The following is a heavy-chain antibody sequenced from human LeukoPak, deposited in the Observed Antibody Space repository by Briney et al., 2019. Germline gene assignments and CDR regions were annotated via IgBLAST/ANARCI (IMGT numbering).Heavy chain of an antibody. V-gene: IGHV4-34*01. Sequence: SEPLSLTCAVYGESFIGYYWSWIRQPPGKGLEWIWEINHSGSTNYNPSLKSRVTISVDTSKNQFSLKLSSVTAADTAVYYCASRGYSSSSGTYYFDYWGQGTLVTVSS. CDR3: ASRGYSSSSGTYYFDY. CDR2: INHSGST. D-gene: IGHD6-6*01. J-gene: IGHJ4*02. CDR1: GESFIGYY.